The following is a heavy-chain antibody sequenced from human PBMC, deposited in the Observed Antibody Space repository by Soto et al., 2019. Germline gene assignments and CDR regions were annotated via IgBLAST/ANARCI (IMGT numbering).Heavy chain of an antibody. CDR1: GGSISSSNW. D-gene: IGHD6-19*01. Sequence: QVQLQESGPGLVKPSGTLSLTCAVSGGSISSSNWWSWVRQPPGKGLEWIGEIYNSGAINYNPSLKSRVTVSMDKSRNQISLELNSVTAADSAIYYCARHIAVAGTRGFDYWGQGTLVIVSS. V-gene: IGHV4-4*02. CDR2: IYNSGAI. CDR3: ARHIAVAGTRGFDY. J-gene: IGHJ4*02.